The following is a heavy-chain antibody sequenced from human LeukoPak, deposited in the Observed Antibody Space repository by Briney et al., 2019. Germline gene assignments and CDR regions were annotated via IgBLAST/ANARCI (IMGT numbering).Heavy chain of an antibody. V-gene: IGHV1-46*01. D-gene: IGHD1-26*01. Sequence: ASVKVSCKASGYTFTNYHLHWVRQAPGQEPEWMGVMNPRGGRTTYAQTFQGRVTMTRDTSTSTVYMELSSLRSEDTAVYYCAREQVDYYYGMDVWGQGTTVTVSS. CDR1: GYTFTNYH. J-gene: IGHJ6*02. CDR3: AREQVDYYYGMDV. CDR2: MNPRGGRT.